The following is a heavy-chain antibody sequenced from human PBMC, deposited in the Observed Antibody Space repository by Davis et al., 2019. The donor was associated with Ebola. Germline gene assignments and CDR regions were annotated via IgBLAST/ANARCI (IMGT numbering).Heavy chain of an antibody. J-gene: IGHJ6*02. CDR2: MNPNSGNT. V-gene: IGHV1-8*01. CDR3: ARKEGRITIFGVVSNYYYYGMDV. D-gene: IGHD3-3*01. CDR1: GYTFTSYD. Sequence: ASVKVSCKASGYTFTSYDINWVRQATGQGLEWMGWMNPNSGNTGYAQKFQGRVTMTRNTSISTAYMELSSLRSEDTAVYYCARKEGRITIFGVVSNYYYYGMDVWGQGTTVTVSS.